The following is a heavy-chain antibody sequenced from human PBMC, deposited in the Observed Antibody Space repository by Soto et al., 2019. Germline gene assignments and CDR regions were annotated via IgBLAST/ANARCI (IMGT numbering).Heavy chain of an antibody. V-gene: IGHV1-3*01. CDR2: INAGNGNT. Sequence: QVQLVQSGAEVKKPGASVKVSCKASGYTFTSYAMHWVRQAPGQRLEWMGWINAGNGNTKYSQKFQGRVTITRDTSASTAYMELSSLRSEDTAAYYCARDGWFGELSSGWFDPWGQGTLVTVSS. CDR1: GYTFTSYA. CDR3: ARDGWFGELSSGWFDP. D-gene: IGHD3-10*01. J-gene: IGHJ5*02.